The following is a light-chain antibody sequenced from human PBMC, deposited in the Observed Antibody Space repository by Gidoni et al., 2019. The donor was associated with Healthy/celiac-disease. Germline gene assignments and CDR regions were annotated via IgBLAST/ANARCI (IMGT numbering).Light chain of an antibody. CDR1: QSISSY. CDR2: AAS. CDR3: QQSYSTPPHS. V-gene: IGKV1-39*01. J-gene: IGKJ2*03. Sequence: DIQMTQSSSALSASVGDRVTITCRASQSISSYLTWYPQKPVKAPKLLIYAASSLQSGVPSSFSGSGSGTDFTLTISSLQPEDFATYYCQQSYSTPPHSFGQGTKLEIK.